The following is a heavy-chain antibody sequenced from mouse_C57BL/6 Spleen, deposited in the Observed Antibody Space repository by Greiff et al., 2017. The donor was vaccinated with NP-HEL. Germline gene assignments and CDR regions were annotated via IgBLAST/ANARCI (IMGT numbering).Heavy chain of an antibody. V-gene: IGHV1-81*01. CDR1: GYTFTSYG. Sequence: VKLLESGAELARPGASVKLSCKASGYTFTSYGISWVKQRTGQGLEWIGEIYPRSGNTYYNEKFKGKATLTADKSSSTAYMELRSLTSEDSAVYFCARDHSLITTVVAGGYFDYWGQGTTLTVSS. CDR3: ARDHSLITTVVAGGYFDY. CDR2: IYPRSGNT. J-gene: IGHJ2*01. D-gene: IGHD1-1*01.